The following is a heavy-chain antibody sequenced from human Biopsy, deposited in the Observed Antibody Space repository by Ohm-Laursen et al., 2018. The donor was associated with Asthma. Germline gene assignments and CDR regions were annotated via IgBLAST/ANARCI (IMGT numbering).Heavy chain of an antibody. Sequence: SLRLSCAAPGFTFSNYGMHWVRQAPGKGLDWVAVISFDGSNKNYTDSVKGRFTISRDNSRNTLHLQMNSLRAEDTAVYYCAKDVFPGWELRRGPDYWDQGTLVTVSS. J-gene: IGHJ4*02. CDR1: GFTFSNYG. V-gene: IGHV3-30*18. D-gene: IGHD1-26*01. CDR2: ISFDGSNK. CDR3: AKDVFPGWELRRGPDY.